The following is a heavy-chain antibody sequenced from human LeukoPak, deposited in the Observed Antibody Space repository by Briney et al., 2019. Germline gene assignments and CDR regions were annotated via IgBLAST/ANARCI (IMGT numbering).Heavy chain of an antibody. CDR2: INPNSGGT. CDR1: GYTFTGYY. J-gene: IGHJ5*02. V-gene: IGHV1-2*02. Sequence: GASVKVSCKASGYTFTGYYMHWVRQAPGQGLEWMGWINPNSGGTNYAQKFQGRVTMTRDTSISTAYMELSRLRSDDTAVYYCARDLRIVVVVAATGNWFDPWGQGTLVTVSS. D-gene: IGHD2-15*01. CDR3: ARDLRIVVVVAATGNWFDP.